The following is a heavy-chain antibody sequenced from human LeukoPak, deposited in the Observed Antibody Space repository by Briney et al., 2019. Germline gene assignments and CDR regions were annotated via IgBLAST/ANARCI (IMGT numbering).Heavy chain of an antibody. D-gene: IGHD5-24*01. J-gene: IGHJ4*02. CDR1: GYTFTGYY. CDR3: AQMATTLTRNFDY. Sequence: GASVKVSCTASGYTFTGYYMHWVRQAPGQGLEWMGRINPNSGGTNYAQKFQGRVTMTRDTSISTAYMELSRLRSDDTAVYYCAQMATTLTRNFDYWGQGTLVTVSS. CDR2: INPNSGGT. V-gene: IGHV1-2*06.